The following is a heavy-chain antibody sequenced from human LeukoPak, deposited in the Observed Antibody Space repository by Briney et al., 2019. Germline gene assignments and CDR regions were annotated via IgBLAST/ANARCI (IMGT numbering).Heavy chain of an antibody. D-gene: IGHD1-26*01. V-gene: IGHV1-46*01. CDR3: ASVAPWDYWFDP. CDR1: GYTFTSYY. Sequence: ASVKVSCKASGYTFTSYYMHWVRQAPGQGLERMGIINPSGGSTSYAQKFQGRVTMTRDMSTSTVYMELSSLRSEDTAVYYCASVAPWDYWFDPWGQGTLVTVSS. J-gene: IGHJ5*02. CDR2: INPSGGST.